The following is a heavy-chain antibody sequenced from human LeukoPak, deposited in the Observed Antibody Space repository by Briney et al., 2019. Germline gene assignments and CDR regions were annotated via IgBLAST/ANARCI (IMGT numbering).Heavy chain of an antibody. CDR3: ARDFVAATGGDY. Sequence: SETLSLTCAVSGDSISSGPYSWSWIRQPPGKGLEWIGYIYYTGSTFYNPSLKSRVTISVDPFKNQFSLKLSSVTAADTAVYYCARDFVAATGGDYWGQGTLVTVSS. V-gene: IGHV4-30-4*07. CDR2: IYYTGST. D-gene: IGHD6-13*01. J-gene: IGHJ4*02. CDR1: GDSISSGPYS.